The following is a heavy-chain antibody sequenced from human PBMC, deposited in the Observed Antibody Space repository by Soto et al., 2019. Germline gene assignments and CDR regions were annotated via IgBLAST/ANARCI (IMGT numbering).Heavy chain of an antibody. V-gene: IGHV4-59*01. J-gene: IGHJ3*02. Sequence: SETLSLTCTASGGSISSYYWSWIRQPPGKGLEWIGYIYYSGSTSYNPYLKSRVSRSVNTSKNQFSLKLSSVTAADTAVYYCAGAGMTIIGVVNDAFDIWGQGTMVTVSS. CDR1: GGSISSYY. CDR3: AGAGMTIIGVVNDAFDI. D-gene: IGHD3-3*01. CDR2: IYYSGST.